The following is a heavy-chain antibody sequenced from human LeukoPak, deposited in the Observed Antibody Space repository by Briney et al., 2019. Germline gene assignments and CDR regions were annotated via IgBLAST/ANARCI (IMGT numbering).Heavy chain of an antibody. Sequence: SVKVSCKASGGTFSSYAISWVRQAPGQGLEWMGGIIPIFGTANYAQKFQGRVTITADESTSTAYMELSSLRSEDTAVYYCARVSVATPHFDYWGQGTLVTVSS. D-gene: IGHD5-12*01. CDR3: ARVSVATPHFDY. V-gene: IGHV1-69*13. CDR1: GGTFSSYA. CDR2: IIPIFGTA. J-gene: IGHJ4*02.